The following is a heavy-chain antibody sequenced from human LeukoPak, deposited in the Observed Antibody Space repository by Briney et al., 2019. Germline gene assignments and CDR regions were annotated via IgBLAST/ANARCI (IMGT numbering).Heavy chain of an antibody. CDR1: GFTFSSYG. Sequence: GGSLRLSCAASGFTFSSYGMHWVRQAPGRGLEWVAFIRYDGSNKYYADSVKGRFTISRDNSKNTLYVQMNSLRAEDTAVYYCAKDDYGHRGHAFDIWGQGTMVTVSS. D-gene: IGHD4-17*01. V-gene: IGHV3-30*02. J-gene: IGHJ3*02. CDR2: IRYDGSNK. CDR3: AKDDYGHRGHAFDI.